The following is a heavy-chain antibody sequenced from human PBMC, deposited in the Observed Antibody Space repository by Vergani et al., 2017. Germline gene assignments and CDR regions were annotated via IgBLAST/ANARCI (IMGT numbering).Heavy chain of an antibody. V-gene: IGHV3-23*04. CDR1: GFTFSNAW. CDR3: AKVKYDSSGYYYFTFDY. D-gene: IGHD3-22*01. Sequence: EVQLVESGGGLVKPGGSLRLSCAASGFTFSNAWMSWVRQAPGKGLEWVSAISGSGGSTYYADSVKGRFTISRDNSKNTLYLQMNSLRAEDTAVYYCAKVKYDSSGYYYFTFDYWGQGTLVTVSS. CDR2: ISGSGGST. J-gene: IGHJ4*02.